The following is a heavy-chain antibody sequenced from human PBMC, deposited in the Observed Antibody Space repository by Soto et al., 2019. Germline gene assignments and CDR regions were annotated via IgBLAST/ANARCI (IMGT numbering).Heavy chain of an antibody. Sequence: QVQLQESGPGLVKPSQTLSLTCTVSGGSISSGGYYWSWIRQHPGKGLEWIGYIYYSGSTYYNPSPKSRVTISVDTSKNQCSLKLSSVAAADTAVYYCATSYSSGWRGYYYGMDVWGQGTTVTVSS. J-gene: IGHJ6*02. CDR3: ATSYSSGWRGYYYGMDV. D-gene: IGHD6-19*01. CDR1: GGSISSGGYY. V-gene: IGHV4-31*03. CDR2: IYYSGST.